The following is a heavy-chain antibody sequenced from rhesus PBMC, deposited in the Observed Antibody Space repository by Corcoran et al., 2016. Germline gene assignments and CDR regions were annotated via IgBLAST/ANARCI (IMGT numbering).Heavy chain of an antibody. CDR1: GGSIRSSNW. CDR2: TGGSSGST. Sequence: QVQLQESGPGLVKPTETLSLTCGVSGGSIRSSNWWSWIRQPPWKGLGWIGNTGGSSGSTNYNPSLQSRVTVAKDTSKNQLSLKLSSVTAADAAVYYCARHRFSSWSSDFWGQGVLVTVSS. CDR3: ARHRFSSWSSDF. J-gene: IGHJ4*01. D-gene: IGHD6-13*01. V-gene: IGHV4-65*02.